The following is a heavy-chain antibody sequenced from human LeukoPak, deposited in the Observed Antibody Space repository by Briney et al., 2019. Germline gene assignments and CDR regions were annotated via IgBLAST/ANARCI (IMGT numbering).Heavy chain of an antibody. D-gene: IGHD3-22*01. CDR3: ARGPGSSGGAYVGDY. Sequence: PGGSLRLSCVASGFTVDTYWMSWVRQAPGKGLDWVAHIKKDGTRKYYVDSVRGRFTISRDNAKNSLFLQMNSLRVEDTAVYYCARGPGSSGGAYVGDYWGHGTLVTVSS. V-gene: IGHV3-7*01. CDR1: GFTVDTYW. CDR2: IKKDGTRK. J-gene: IGHJ4*01.